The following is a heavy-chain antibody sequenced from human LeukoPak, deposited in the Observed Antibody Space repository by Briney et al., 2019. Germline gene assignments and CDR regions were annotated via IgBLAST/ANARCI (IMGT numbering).Heavy chain of an antibody. J-gene: IGHJ5*02. CDR1: GYSISSGYY. CDR2: IHHSGNI. CDR3: ARDQGGTYMNWFDP. V-gene: IGHV4-38-2*02. Sequence: SETLSLTCSGSGYSISSGYYWGWIRRPPGKGLEWIGSIHHSGNIYYNPSLKSRLTMSVDTSKNQFSLKMTSVTAADTAFYYCARDQGGTYMNWFDPWGQGTLVTVSS. D-gene: IGHD1-26*01.